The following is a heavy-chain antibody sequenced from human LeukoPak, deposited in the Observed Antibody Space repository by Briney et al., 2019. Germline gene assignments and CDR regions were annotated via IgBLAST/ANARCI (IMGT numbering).Heavy chain of an antibody. J-gene: IGHJ6*03. CDR1: GDSISSGTYY. CDR2: IDTSGST. D-gene: IGHD2-2*01. Sequence: SETLSLTCTVSGDSISSGTYYWSWIRQPAGRGLEWIGRIDTSGSTNYNPSLKSRVTISVDTSKNQFSLKLSSVTAADTAVYYCAREAGESVPAAKRGVYYYYYFMDVWGTGTTATVSS. V-gene: IGHV4-61*02. CDR3: AREAGESVPAAKRGVYYYYYFMDV.